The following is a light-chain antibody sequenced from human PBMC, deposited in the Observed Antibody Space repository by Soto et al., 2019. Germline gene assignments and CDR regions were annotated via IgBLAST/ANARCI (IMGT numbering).Light chain of an antibody. V-gene: IGLV1-36*01. J-gene: IGLJ1*01. CDR2: YDD. Sequence: QSVLTQPPSVSEAPRQRVTISCSGSSSNIGNNAVNWYQQLPGKAPKLLIYYDDLLPSGVSARFSGSKSATSASLAISGLQSEDDADYACAAWDASMNGTVFGTGTKLTGL. CDR3: AAWDASMNGTV. CDR1: SSNIGNNA.